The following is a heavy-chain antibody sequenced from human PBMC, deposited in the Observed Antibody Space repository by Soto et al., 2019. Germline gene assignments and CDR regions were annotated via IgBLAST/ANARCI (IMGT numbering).Heavy chain of an antibody. CDR2: ISAYNGTT. CDR3: ARVEAGPSPIAARRYYFDY. D-gene: IGHD6-6*01. J-gene: IGHJ4*02. Sequence: QVQLLQSGAEVKKPGASVKVSCKTSGYTFTSYAISWVRQAPGQGLEWLGWISAYNGTTNYAQKLHGRVTMTTDTSTGTAYMDLRSLRSDDTALYYCARVEAGPSPIAARRYYFDYWGQGTLVNVSS. CDR1: GYTFTSYA. V-gene: IGHV1-18*04.